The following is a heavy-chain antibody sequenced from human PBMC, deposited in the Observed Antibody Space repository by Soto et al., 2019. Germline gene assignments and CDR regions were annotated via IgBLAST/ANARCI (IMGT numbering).Heavy chain of an antibody. J-gene: IGHJ3*02. Sequence: GSLRLSCAASGLTFTNAWMNWVRQAPGKGLEWVGRIKSKNDGGATEYSATVKDRFTISRDDPKDTLYLQMNSLKTEDTAVYYCTTDAQWGIWGQGTMVTVSS. CDR2: IKSKNDGGAT. D-gene: IGHD2-8*01. CDR3: TTDAQWGI. V-gene: IGHV3-15*07. CDR1: GLTFTNAW.